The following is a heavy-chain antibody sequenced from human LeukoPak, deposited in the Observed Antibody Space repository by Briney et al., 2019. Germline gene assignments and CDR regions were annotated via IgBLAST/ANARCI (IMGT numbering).Heavy chain of an antibody. Sequence: RGSLRLSCAASGFTFSGYWMHWVRQAPGKGLVWVSLIYGDGITTVYADSVKGRFTISRDNAKNTLYLQMTSLRVEDTAVYYCARDGDGTTPFDYWGQGTLVTVSS. V-gene: IGHV3-74*01. CDR3: ARDGDGTTPFDY. CDR1: GFTFSGYW. J-gene: IGHJ4*02. D-gene: IGHD1-7*01. CDR2: IYGDGITT.